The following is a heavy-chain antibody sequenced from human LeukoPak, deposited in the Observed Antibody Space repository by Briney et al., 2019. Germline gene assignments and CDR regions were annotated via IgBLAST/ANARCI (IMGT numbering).Heavy chain of an antibody. CDR3: ARGVVVMVAAIFFDY. V-gene: IGHV1-18*01. D-gene: IGHD2-15*01. CDR1: GYTFTSYG. CDR2: ISAYNGNT. J-gene: IGHJ4*02. Sequence: GASVKVSCKASGYTFTSYGISWVRQAPGQGLEWMGWISAYNGNTNYAQKFQGRVTITADESRSTVYMELSSLRTEDTAVYYCARGVVVMVAAIFFDYWGQGTLVTVSS.